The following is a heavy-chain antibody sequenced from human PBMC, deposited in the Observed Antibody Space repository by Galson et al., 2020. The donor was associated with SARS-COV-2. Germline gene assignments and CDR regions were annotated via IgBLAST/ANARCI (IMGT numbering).Heavy chain of an antibody. CDR3: AREMTPYYYYGMDV. J-gene: IGHJ6*02. CDR2: IKHDGSEK. V-gene: IGHV3-7*01. Sequence: GESLKISCVASGFTFRTYWMSWVRQAPGKGLEWVANIKHDGSEKNYVDSVKGRFTVSRDNAKNSVYLQMSSLRAEDTAVYYCAREMTPYYYYGMDVWGQGATVTVSS. D-gene: IGHD3-10*01. CDR1: GFTFRTYW.